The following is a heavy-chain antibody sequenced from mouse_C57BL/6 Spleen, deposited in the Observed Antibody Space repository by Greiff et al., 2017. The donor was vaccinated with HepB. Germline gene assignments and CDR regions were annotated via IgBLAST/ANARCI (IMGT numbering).Heavy chain of an antibody. D-gene: IGHD1-1*01. CDR1: GYAFSSYW. J-gene: IGHJ4*01. Sequence: QVHVKQSGAELVKPGASVKISCKASGYAFSSYWMNWVKQRPGKGLEWIGQIYPGDGDTNYNGKFKGKATLTADKSSSTAYMQLSSLTSEDSAVYFCAPITTVVAHYYAMDYWGQGASVTVSS. CDR3: APITTVVAHYYAMDY. CDR2: IYPGDGDT. V-gene: IGHV1-80*01.